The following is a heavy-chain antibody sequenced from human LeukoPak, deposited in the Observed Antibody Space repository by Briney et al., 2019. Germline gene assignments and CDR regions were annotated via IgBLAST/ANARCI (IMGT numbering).Heavy chain of an antibody. CDR1: GFTFSSYA. CDR2: ISGSGGST. V-gene: IGHV3-23*01. Sequence: GGSLRLSCAASGFTFSSYAMSWVRQAPGKGLEWVSAISGSGGSTYYADSVKGRFTISRDNSKNTLYLQMNSLRAEDTAVYYCARDPGFGELLSPGNWYFDLWGRGTLVTVSS. J-gene: IGHJ2*01. D-gene: IGHD3-10*01. CDR3: ARDPGFGELLSPGNWYFDL.